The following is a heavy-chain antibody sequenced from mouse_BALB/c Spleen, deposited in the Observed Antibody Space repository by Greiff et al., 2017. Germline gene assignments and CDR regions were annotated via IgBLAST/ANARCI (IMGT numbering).Heavy chain of an antibody. CDR2: ISYSGST. D-gene: IGHD2-4*01. V-gene: IGHV3-2*02. CDR3: ARSGDYDAY. J-gene: IGHJ3*01. Sequence: EVQRVESGPGLVKPSQSLSLTCTVTGYSITSDYAWNWIRQFPGNKLEWMGYISYSGSTSYNPSLKSRISITRDTSKNQFFLQLNSVTTEDTATYYCARSGDYDAYWGQGTLVTVSA. CDR1: GYSITSDYA.